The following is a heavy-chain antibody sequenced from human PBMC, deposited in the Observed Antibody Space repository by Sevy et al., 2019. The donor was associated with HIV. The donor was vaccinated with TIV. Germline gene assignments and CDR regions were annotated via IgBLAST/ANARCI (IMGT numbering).Heavy chain of an antibody. CDR2: VYPKSGGT. Sequence: ASVKVSCKASGYTFTGDYLHWVRQAPGQGLEWMGRVYPKSGGTNYAQKFQGRVTMTRDTSISTAYMELSRLRSDDTAVYYCVRDAGGGTTNSGMDVLGQGTTVTVSS. D-gene: IGHD1-7*01. J-gene: IGHJ6*02. CDR1: GYTFTGDY. V-gene: IGHV1-2*06. CDR3: VRDAGGGTTNSGMDV.